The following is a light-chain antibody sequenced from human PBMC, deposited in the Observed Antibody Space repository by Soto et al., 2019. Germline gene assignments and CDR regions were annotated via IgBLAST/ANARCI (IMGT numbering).Light chain of an antibody. V-gene: IGKV1-8*01. CDR1: QGISSY. CDR2: AAS. J-gene: IGKJ5*01. Sequence: AIRMTQPPSSFSASTGHTATTTLRASQGISSYLAWYQQKPGKAPKLLIYAASTLQSGVPSRFSGSGSGTEFTLTISSLQPDDFATYYCQQYNSYSTFGQGTRLEIK. CDR3: QQYNSYST.